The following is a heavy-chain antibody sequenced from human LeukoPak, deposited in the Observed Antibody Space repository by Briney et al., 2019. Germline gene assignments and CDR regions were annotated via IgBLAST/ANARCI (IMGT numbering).Heavy chain of an antibody. Sequence: ASETLSLTCTVSSGSISSSSNYWGWFRQPPGKGLEWIWSIYYSGSTYYSPSLKSRVTISVDTSKNQYSLRLSSVTAADTAVYYCARLFCTNGVCHFDYWAQGTLVTVSS. D-gene: IGHD2-8*01. CDR3: ARLFCTNGVCHFDY. J-gene: IGHJ4*02. CDR1: SGSISSSSNY. CDR2: IYYSGST. V-gene: IGHV4-39*01.